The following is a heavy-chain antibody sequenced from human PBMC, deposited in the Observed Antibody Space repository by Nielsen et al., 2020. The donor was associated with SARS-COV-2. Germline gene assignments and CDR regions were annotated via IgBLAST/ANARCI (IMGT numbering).Heavy chain of an antibody. CDR2: ISGSGGRT. D-gene: IGHD1-26*01. CDR1: GFTLSSYG. V-gene: IGHV3-23*01. CDR3: SSNLVGDTVW. J-gene: IGHJ4*02. Sequence: GGSLRLSCAVSGFTLSSYGMHWVRQTPGKGLEWVSTISGSGGRTDYADSVKGRFTISRDNSKNNLFLQMNSLRAEDTAKYYCSSNLVGDTVWWAQGTLVTVSA.